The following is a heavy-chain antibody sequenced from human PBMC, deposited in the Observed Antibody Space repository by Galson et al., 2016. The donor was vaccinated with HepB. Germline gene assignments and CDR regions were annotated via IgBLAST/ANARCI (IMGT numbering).Heavy chain of an antibody. CDR1: GITFSSYA. CDR3: AKEALTGGWFNY. V-gene: IGHV3-23*01. J-gene: IGHJ2*01. Sequence: SLRLSCAVSGITFSSYAMSWVRQAPGKGPEWVSTIKSYGGSTDYADDVQGRFTISRDDSKSTLYLQMNSLRAEDTAVYYCAKEALTGGWFNYWGRGTLLTVSS. CDR2: IKSYGGST. D-gene: IGHD6-19*01.